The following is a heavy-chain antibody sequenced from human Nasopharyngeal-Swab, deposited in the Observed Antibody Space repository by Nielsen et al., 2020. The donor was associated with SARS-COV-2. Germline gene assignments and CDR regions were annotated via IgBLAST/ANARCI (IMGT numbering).Heavy chain of an antibody. D-gene: IGHD1-1*01. V-gene: IGHV3-30*18. CDR1: GFTFSSYG. CDR3: AKDLGWNPGGLYYYYGMDV. J-gene: IGHJ6*02. Sequence: GGSLRLSCAASGFTFSSYGMHWVRQAPGKGLEWVAVISYDGSNKYYADSVKGRFTISRDNSKNTLYLQMNSLRAEDTAVYYCAKDLGWNPGGLYYYYGMDVWGQGTTVTVSS. CDR2: ISYDGSNK.